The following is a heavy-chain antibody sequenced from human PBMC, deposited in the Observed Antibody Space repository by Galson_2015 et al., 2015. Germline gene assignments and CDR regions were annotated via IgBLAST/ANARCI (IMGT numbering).Heavy chain of an antibody. CDR1: GGSISSSNW. CDR2: IYHSGST. CDR3: ARDRGVVVYHFDY. J-gene: IGHJ4*02. Sequence: ETLSLTCAVSGGSISSSNWWSWVRQPPGKGLEWIGEIYHSGSTNYNPSLKSRVTISVDKSKNQFSLKLSSVTAADTAVYYCARDRGVVVYHFDYWGQGTLVTVSS. D-gene: IGHD2-15*01. V-gene: IGHV4-4*02.